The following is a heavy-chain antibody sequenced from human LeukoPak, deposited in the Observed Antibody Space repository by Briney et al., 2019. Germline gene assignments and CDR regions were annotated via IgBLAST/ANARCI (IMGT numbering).Heavy chain of an antibody. Sequence: GGSLRLSCAASGFTVSSNYMSWVRQAPGKGLEWASVIYSGGSTYYADSVKGRFTISRDNSKNTLYLQMNSLRAEDTAVYYCARVKQWLVRVGWFDPWGQGTLVTVSS. J-gene: IGHJ5*02. D-gene: IGHD6-19*01. CDR1: GFTVSSNY. CDR2: IYSGGST. V-gene: IGHV3-66*02. CDR3: ARVKQWLVRVGWFDP.